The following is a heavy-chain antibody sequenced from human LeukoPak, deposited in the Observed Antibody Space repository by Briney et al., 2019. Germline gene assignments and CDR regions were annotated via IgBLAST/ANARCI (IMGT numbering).Heavy chain of an antibody. CDR2: ISSDGGST. V-gene: IGHV3-74*03. CDR3: ARDQRVTGRPDIDY. CDR1: GFTFRNHW. D-gene: IGHD6-6*01. J-gene: IGHJ4*02. Sequence: GGPLRLSCAASGFTFRNHWMHWARQTPGKGPVWVSRISSDGGSTTYADSVKGRFTISRDNAKNTLYLQMNNLRAEDTAMYYCARDQRVTGRPDIDYWGQGTLVIVSS.